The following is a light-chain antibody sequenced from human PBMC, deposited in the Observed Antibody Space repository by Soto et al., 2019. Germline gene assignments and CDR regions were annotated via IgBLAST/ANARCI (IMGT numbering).Light chain of an antibody. CDR3: HQYNNWPSLT. J-gene: IGKJ4*01. V-gene: IGKV3-15*01. Sequence: EIVMTQSPATLSVSPGDRATLSCRASQSISNNLAWYQHIPGQAPRLLIYGASTMATGIPARFSGGGSGTEVSLTISSLQPEDFVVKYCHQYNNWPSLTFGGGTKVEIK. CDR2: GAS. CDR1: QSISNN.